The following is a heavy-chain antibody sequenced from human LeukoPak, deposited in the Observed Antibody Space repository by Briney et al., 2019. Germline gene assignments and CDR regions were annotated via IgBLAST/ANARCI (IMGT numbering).Heavy chain of an antibody. J-gene: IGHJ4*02. V-gene: IGHV4-34*01. CDR3: ARGRYYYDSSGHPGGINYFDY. D-gene: IGHD3-22*01. CDR2: INHSGST. CDR1: GGSFSGYY. Sequence: SETLSLTCAVYGGSFSGYYWSWIRQPPGKGLEWIGEINHSGSTNYNPSLKSRVTISVDTSKNQFSLKLSSVTAADTAVYYCARGRYYYDSSGHPGGINYFDYWGQGTLVTVSS.